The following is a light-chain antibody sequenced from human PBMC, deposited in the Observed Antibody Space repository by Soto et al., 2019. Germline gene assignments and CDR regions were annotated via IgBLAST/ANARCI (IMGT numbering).Light chain of an antibody. Sequence: DIQMTQSPSSLSISVGDSVAITCQASQDIRKNLNWYQQKQGKAPKPLIYDASNLETGVPSRFSGSGSGTDFTLTISSLQPEDVATYYCQQFDELPRTFGQGTKLEIK. J-gene: IGKJ2*01. CDR3: QQFDELPRT. CDR1: QDIRKN. V-gene: IGKV1-33*01. CDR2: DAS.